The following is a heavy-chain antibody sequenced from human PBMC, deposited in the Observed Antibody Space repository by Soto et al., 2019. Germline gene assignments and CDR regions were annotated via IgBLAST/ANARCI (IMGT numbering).Heavy chain of an antibody. J-gene: IGHJ3*02. CDR3: ARRPDAFDI. CDR2: ISGDGLST. Sequence: EVQLLESGGGLVQPGGSLRLSCAGSGSTFTDFTMTWVRQAPGKGLEWVSAISGDGLSTYYAGSVKGRFTISRDNSKTTLYLQMNSLRAEATAVYYCARRPDAFDIWGRGTMVTVSS. CDR1: GSTFTDFT. V-gene: IGHV3-23*01.